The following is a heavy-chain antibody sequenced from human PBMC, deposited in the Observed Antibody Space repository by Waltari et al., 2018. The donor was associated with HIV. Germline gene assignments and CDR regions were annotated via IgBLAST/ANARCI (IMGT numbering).Heavy chain of an antibody. J-gene: IGHJ4*02. CDR2: INGDESRI. CDR1: GFTFCNYW. D-gene: IGHD6-19*01. V-gene: IGHV3-74*01. CDR3: ARRHSSEGILDY. Sequence: EVQLVESGGGLVQSWGSLRLRCLGSGFTFCNYWLYWVRQGPGEGLVWVSRINGDESRILYADSVKGRFTSSRDNARNTLYLQRNSLRAEDTAVYYCARRHSSEGILDYWGQGTLVTVSS.